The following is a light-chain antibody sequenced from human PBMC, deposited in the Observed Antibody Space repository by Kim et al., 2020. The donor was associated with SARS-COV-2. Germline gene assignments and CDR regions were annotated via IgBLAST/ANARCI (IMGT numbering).Light chain of an antibody. J-gene: IGLJ3*02. V-gene: IGLV6-57*03. CDR1: RGSLARNY. CDR3: QSYDSSNWV. CDR2: EDN. Sequence: GKTVTISCTPSRGSLARNYVQWYQQRPGSAPTTVIYEDNQSPSGVPDRFSGSIDSSSNSASLTISGLKTEDEADYYCQSYDSSNWVFGGGTQLTVL.